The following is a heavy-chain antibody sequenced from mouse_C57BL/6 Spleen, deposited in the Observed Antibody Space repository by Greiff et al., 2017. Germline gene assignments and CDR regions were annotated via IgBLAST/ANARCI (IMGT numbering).Heavy chain of an antibody. CDR2: IDPSDSYT. CDR1: GYTFTSYW. D-gene: IGHD2-4*01. V-gene: IGHV1-69*01. CDR3: ARGGYDYDYLDY. Sequence: QVQLQQPGAELVMPGASVKLSCKASGYTFTSYWMHWVKQRPGQGLEWIGEIDPSDSYTNYNQKFKGKSTLTVDKSSSTAYMQLSSLTSEDSAVYYCARGGYDYDYLDYWGQGTTLTVSS. J-gene: IGHJ2*01.